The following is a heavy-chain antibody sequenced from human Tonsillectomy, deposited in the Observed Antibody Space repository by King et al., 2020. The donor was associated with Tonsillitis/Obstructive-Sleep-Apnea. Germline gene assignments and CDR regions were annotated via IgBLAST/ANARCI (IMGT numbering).Heavy chain of an antibody. D-gene: IGHD5-24*01. CDR3: ARGSGDGYNSYDY. J-gene: IGHJ4*02. V-gene: IGHV3-21*01. CDR2: IISSSSYI. CDR1: GVTFRSYS. Sequence: VQLVESGGGLVKPGGSLRLSCAASGVTFRSYSMNWVRQAPGKGLEWVSSIISSSSYIYYADSVKSRFTISRDNAKNSLYLQMNSLRAEDTAVYYCARGSGDGYNSYDYWGQGTLVTVSS.